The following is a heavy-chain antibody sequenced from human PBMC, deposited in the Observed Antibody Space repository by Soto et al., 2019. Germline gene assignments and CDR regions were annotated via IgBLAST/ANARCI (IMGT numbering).Heavy chain of an antibody. V-gene: IGHV5-51*01. Sequence: GESLKISCKGSGYSFTSYWIGLVRQMPGKGLEWMGIIYPGESDTRYSPSFQGQVTISADKSISTAYLQWSSLKASDTAMYYCARHLGYSGYVSLPLPSFFFDFWGQGTLVTVS. CDR2: IYPGESDT. CDR3: ARHLGYSGYVSLPLPSFFFDF. CDR1: GYSFTSYW. D-gene: IGHD5-12*01. J-gene: IGHJ4*02.